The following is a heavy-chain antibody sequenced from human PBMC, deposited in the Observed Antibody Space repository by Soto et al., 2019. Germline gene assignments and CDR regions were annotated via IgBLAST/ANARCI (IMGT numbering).Heavy chain of an antibody. D-gene: IGHD1-1*01. Sequence: HPGGSLRLSCSGSGFSMSSYTMGWVRLAPGKGLEWVATIFSGGSDTEYADSVTGRFSLSRDNSKNIMYLQMNSLRVEDTALYYCARDRQPDGIWTFDYWGRGTLVTVSS. V-gene: IGHV3-23*01. CDR2: IFSGGSDT. J-gene: IGHJ4*02. CDR3: ARDRQPDGIWTFDY. CDR1: GFSMSSYT.